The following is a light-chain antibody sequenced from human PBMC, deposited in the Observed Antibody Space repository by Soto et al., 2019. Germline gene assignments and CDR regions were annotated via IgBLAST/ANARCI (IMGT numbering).Light chain of an antibody. J-gene: IGKJ1*01. V-gene: IGKV1-5*03. Sequence: DIPLTQSPSTLSGSVGERATIXWRASQTISSWLAWYQQKPGKAPKLLIYKASTLKSGVPSRFSGSGSGTEFTLTISSLQPDDFATYYCQHYNSYSEAFGQGTKVDI. CDR1: QTISSW. CDR2: KAS. CDR3: QHYNSYSEA.